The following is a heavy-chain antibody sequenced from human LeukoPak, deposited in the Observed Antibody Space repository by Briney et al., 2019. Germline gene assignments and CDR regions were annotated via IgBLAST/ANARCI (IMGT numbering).Heavy chain of an antibody. J-gene: IGHJ4*02. D-gene: IGHD3-9*01. CDR2: VRPEGTTT. Sequence: GGSLRLSCAASGFTFSTYWMHWVRQAPGKGLVWVSRVRPEGTTTAYADSVKGRFTISRDNSKNTLFLQMNSLSAEDTAVYYCARDLDWILFDYWGQGTLVTVSS. V-gene: IGHV3-74*03. CDR1: GFTFSTYW. CDR3: ARDLDWILFDY.